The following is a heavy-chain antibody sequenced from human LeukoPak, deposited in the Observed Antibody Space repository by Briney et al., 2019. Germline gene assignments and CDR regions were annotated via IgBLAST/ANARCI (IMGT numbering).Heavy chain of an antibody. CDR2: IYHSGST. D-gene: IGHD4-23*01. V-gene: IGHV4-30-2*01. CDR3: ARALKPTVAYFDY. J-gene: IGHJ4*02. CDR1: GGSISSGGYS. Sequence: SQTLSLTCAVSGGSISSGGYSWSWIRQPPGKGLEWIGYIYHSGSTHYNPSLKSRVTISVDRSKNQFSLKLSSVTAADTAVYYCARALKPTVAYFDYWGQGTLVTVSS.